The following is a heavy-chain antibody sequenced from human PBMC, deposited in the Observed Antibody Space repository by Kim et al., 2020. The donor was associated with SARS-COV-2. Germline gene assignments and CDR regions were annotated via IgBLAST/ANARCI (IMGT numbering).Heavy chain of an antibody. CDR1: GFTFSSYW. V-gene: IGHV3-74*01. CDR2: INSDGSST. Sequence: GGSLRLSCAASGFTFSSYWMHWVRQAPGKGLVWVSRINSDGSSTSYADSVKGRFTISRDNAKNTLYLQMNSLRAEDTAVYYCATIDYGDYVHFSHNYGMNGWGQGTTVTVSS. J-gene: IGHJ6*02. D-gene: IGHD4-17*01. CDR3: ATIDYGDYVHFSHNYGMNG.